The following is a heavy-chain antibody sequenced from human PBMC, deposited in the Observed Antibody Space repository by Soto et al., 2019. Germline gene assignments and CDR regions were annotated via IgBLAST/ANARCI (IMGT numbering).Heavy chain of an antibody. CDR3: AKDLRESGYIQPRWFDP. CDR2: ISGSGGST. J-gene: IGHJ5*02. D-gene: IGHD5-12*01. Sequence: GGSLRLSCAASGFTFSSYAMSWVRQAPGKGLEWVSAISGSGGSTYYADSVKGRFTISRDNSKNTLYLQMNSLRAEDTAVYYCAKDLRESGYIQPRWFDPWGQGTLVTVSS. CDR1: GFTFSSYA. V-gene: IGHV3-23*01.